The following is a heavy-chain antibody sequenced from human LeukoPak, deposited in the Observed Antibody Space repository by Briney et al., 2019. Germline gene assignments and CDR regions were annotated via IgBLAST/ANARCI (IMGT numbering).Heavy chain of an antibody. D-gene: IGHD1-26*01. V-gene: IGHV3-53*01. CDR3: AKDLGSYFDY. CDR1: GFTVSSNY. CDR2: IYSGGST. J-gene: IGHJ4*02. Sequence: GGSPRLSCAASGFTVSSNYMSWVRQAPGKGLEWVSVIYSGGSTYYADSVKGRFTISRDNSKNTLYLQMNSLIAEDTAVYYCAKDLGSYFDYWGQGTLVTVSS.